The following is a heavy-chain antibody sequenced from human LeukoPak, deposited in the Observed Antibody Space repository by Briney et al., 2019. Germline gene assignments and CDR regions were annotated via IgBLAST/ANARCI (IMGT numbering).Heavy chain of an antibody. D-gene: IGHD5-18*01. CDR3: ARHLSGVTGYTYGRGIDY. Sequence: ASVKVSCKASGYTFTSYGISWVRQAPGQGLEWVGWISAYNGNTNYAQKLQGRVTMTTDTSTSTAYMELRSLRAEDTAVYYCARHLSGVTGYTYGRGIDYWGQGTLVTVSS. CDR1: GYTFTSYG. V-gene: IGHV1-18*01. J-gene: IGHJ4*02. CDR2: ISAYNGNT.